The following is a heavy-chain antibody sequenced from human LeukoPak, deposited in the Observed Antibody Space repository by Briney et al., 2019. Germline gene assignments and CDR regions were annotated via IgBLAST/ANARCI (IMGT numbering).Heavy chain of an antibody. D-gene: IGHD6-19*01. CDR2: INPDGTTT. V-gene: IGHV3-74*01. J-gene: IGHJ4*02. CDR3: ARVSIGWYSFDY. CDR1: GFTFSTYW. Sequence: GGSLRLSCAASGFTFSTYWMHWVRQAPGKGLAWVSRINPDGTTTSYADSVKGRFTISRDNAKDTVYLQMYSLRAEDTAVYYCARVSIGWYSFDYWGQGTLVTVSS.